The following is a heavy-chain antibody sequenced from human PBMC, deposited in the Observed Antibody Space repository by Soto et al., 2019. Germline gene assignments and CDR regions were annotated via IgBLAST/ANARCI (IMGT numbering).Heavy chain of an antibody. D-gene: IGHD6-19*01. CDR2: IDPKSGVS. J-gene: IGHJ5*01. V-gene: IGHV1-2*02. CDR3: ARWLEALTTSDS. Sequence: ASVKVSCKPSGYTFTDLYIHWVRQAPGLGLEWMGWIDPKSGVSRKTQKFQGSLTMTRDTSTNTVYMELSSLRSDDTAVYYCARWLEALTTSDSWGQGTLVTVSS. CDR1: GYTFTDLY.